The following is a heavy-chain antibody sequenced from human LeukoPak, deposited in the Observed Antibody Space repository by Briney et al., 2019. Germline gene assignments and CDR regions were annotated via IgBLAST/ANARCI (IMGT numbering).Heavy chain of an antibody. D-gene: IGHD2-2*02. CDR3: ARVVGRYCSSTSCYIDY. J-gene: IGHJ4*02. V-gene: IGHV4-59*01. Sequence: PSETLSLTCIVSGGSISTYYWSWIRQPPGKRLEWIGYIYDSGSTNYNPSLKSRVTISEDTSKRQFSLKLRSVTAADTAVYYCARVVGRYCSSTSCYIDYWGQGTLVTVSS. CDR1: GGSISTYY. CDR2: IYDSGST.